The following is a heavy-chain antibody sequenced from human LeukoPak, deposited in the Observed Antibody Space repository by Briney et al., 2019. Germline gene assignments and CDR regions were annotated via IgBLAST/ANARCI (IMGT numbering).Heavy chain of an antibody. CDR1: GFTFSSYS. CDR2: ISSSSSYI. D-gene: IGHD3-22*01. J-gene: IGHJ4*02. CDR3: ARDYYDSSNMDPCYY. V-gene: IGHV3-21*01. Sequence: PGGSLRLSCAASGFTFSSYSMNWVRQAPGKGLEWVSSISSSSSYIYYADSVKGRFTISRDNAKNSLYLQMNSLRAEDTAVYYCARDYYDSSNMDPCYYWGQGTLVTVSS.